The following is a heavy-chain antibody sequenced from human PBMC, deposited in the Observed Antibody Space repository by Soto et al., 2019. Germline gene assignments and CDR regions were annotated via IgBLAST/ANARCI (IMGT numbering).Heavy chain of an antibody. CDR1: GGTFSSYA. V-gene: IGHV1-69*12. D-gene: IGHD4-17*01. J-gene: IGHJ6*04. CDR3: AREGYGDYGYYYYGMNV. Sequence: QVQLVQSGAEVKKPGSSVKVSCKASGGTFSSYAISWVRQAPGQGLEWMGGIIPIFGTANYAQKFQGRVTSTGDECTSRAYMEMRSLRSKDSAVYYCAREGYGDYGYYYYGMNVWGEGTMVTVSS. CDR2: IIPIFGTA.